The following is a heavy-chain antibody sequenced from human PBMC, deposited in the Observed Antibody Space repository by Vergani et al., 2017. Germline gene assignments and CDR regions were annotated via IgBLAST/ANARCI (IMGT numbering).Heavy chain of an antibody. CDR3: AGHDNTYCSSTSCGNAGVGFDP. Sequence: VQLVQSGAEVKKPGASVKVSCKGSGYSFTSYWIGWVRQMPGKGLEWVGIIYPGDSDTRYSPAFQGQVIISADKSISTSYLQWSSLKASDTAMYYCAGHDNTYCSSTSCGNAGVGFDPWGQGTLITVSS. D-gene: IGHD2-2*01. J-gene: IGHJ5*02. CDR1: GYSFTSYW. CDR2: IYPGDSDT. V-gene: IGHV5-51*01.